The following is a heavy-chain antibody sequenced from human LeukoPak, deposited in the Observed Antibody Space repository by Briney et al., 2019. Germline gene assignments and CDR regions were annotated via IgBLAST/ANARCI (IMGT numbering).Heavy chain of an antibody. V-gene: IGHV4-34*01. D-gene: IGHD6-19*01. CDR2: INHSGST. Sequence: SETLALTCAVYGGSFSGYYWSWIRQPPGKGLEWIGEINHSGSTNYNPSLKSRVTISVDTSKNQFSLKLSSVTAADTAVYYCTRGGGAQWLVYYYYGMDVWGQGTTVTVSS. CDR1: GGSFSGYY. CDR3: TRGGGAQWLVYYYYGMDV. J-gene: IGHJ6*02.